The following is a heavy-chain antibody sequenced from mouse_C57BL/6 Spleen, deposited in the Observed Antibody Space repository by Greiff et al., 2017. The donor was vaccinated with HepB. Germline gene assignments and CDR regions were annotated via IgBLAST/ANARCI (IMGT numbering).Heavy chain of an antibody. Sequence: QVQLQQSGAELVRPGTSVKVSCKASGYAFTNYLIEWVKQRPGQGLEWIGVINPGSGGTNYNEKFKGKATLTADKSSSTAYMQLSSLTSEDSAVSFCARKGDYYGSSYASYAMDYWGKGTSVTVSS. CDR2: INPGSGGT. CDR1: GYAFTNYL. CDR3: ARKGDYYGSSYASYAMDY. J-gene: IGHJ4*01. V-gene: IGHV1-54*01. D-gene: IGHD1-1*01.